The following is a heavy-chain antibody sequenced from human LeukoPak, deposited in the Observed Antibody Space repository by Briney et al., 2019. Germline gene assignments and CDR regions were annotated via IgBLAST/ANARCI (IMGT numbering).Heavy chain of an antibody. D-gene: IGHD5-24*01. V-gene: IGHV3-66*02. CDR3: ARDGDGYNPPYFDY. CDR1: GFTVSSNY. Sequence: GGSLRLSCGASGFTVSSNYMSWVRQAPGKGLEWVSVIYSGGSTYYTDSVKGRFTISRDNSKNTLYLQMNSLRAEDTAVYYCARDGDGYNPPYFDYWGQGTLVTVSS. CDR2: IYSGGST. J-gene: IGHJ4*02.